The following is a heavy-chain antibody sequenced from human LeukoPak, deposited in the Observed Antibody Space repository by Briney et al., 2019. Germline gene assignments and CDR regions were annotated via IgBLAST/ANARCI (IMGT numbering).Heavy chain of an antibody. CDR3: ARDWCSSTSCQYYYYGMDV. V-gene: IGHV1-69*01. CDR2: IIPIFGTA. J-gene: IGHJ6*04. D-gene: IGHD2-2*01. Sequence: SVKVSCKASGGTFSSYASSWVRQAPGQGLEWTGGIIPIFGTANYAQKFQGRVTITADESTSTAYMELSSLRSEDTAVYYCARDWCSSTSCQYYYYGMDVWGKGTTVTVSS. CDR1: GGTFSSYA.